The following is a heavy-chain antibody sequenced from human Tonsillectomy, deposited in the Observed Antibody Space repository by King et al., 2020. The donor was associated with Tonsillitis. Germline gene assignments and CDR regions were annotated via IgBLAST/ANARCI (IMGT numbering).Heavy chain of an antibody. CDR2: ISSGSTYL. V-gene: IGHV3-21*01. Sequence: VQLVESGGGLVKPGGSLRLSCAASGFTFSSYSMNWVRQAPGKGLEWVSSISSGSTYLYYADSVRGRFTISRDNAKNSLYLQMHSLRAEDTAVYYCARDGEGYSGYDEGTFFDYWGQGTLVTVSS. CDR1: GFTFSSYS. D-gene: IGHD5-12*01. CDR3: ARDGEGYSGYDEGTFFDY. J-gene: IGHJ4*02.